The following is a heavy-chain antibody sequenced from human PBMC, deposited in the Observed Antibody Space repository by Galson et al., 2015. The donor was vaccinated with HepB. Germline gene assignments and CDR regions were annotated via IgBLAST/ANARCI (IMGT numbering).Heavy chain of an antibody. J-gene: IGHJ5*02. CDR2: IIPIFGTA. V-gene: IGHV1-69*13. CDR1: GGTFSSYA. D-gene: IGHD4-17*01. CDR3: ATSLSPTDYGDELTWYNWFDP. Sequence: SVKVSCKASGGTFSSYAISWVRQAPGQGLEWMGGIIPIFGTANYAQKFQGRVTITADESTSTAYMELSSLRSEDTAVYYCATSLSPTDYGDELTWYNWFDPWGQGTLVTVSS.